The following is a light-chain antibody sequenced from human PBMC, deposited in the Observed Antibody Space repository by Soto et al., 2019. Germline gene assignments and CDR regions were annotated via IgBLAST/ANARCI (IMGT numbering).Light chain of an antibody. J-gene: IGKJ1*01. CDR2: AAS. CDR1: QSISSY. Sequence: DIQMTQSPSSLSASVGDRVTITCRASQSISSYLNWYQQKPGKAPKLLIYAASSLQSGVPSRFSGSGSGTDFTLTISGLQPEDSATYYCQQYNSYSKTFGQGTKVDIK. CDR3: QQYNSYSKT. V-gene: IGKV1-39*01.